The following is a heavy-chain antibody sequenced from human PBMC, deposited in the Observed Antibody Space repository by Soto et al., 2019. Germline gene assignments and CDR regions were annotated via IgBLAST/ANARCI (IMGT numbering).Heavy chain of an antibody. V-gene: IGHV1-69*13. CDR2: ITPIFGTA. CDR1: GGTFSSYA. J-gene: IGHJ4*02. Sequence: ASVKVSCKASGGTFSSYAINWVRQAPGQGLEWMGGITPIFGTANYAQKFQGRVTITADESTSTAYMELSSLRSEDTAVYYCARPVEMATISRSYLFYWGQGTLVTVSS. D-gene: IGHD5-12*01. CDR3: ARPVEMATISRSYLFY.